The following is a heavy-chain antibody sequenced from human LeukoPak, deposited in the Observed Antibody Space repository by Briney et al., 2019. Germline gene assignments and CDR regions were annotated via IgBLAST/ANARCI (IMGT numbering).Heavy chain of an antibody. D-gene: IGHD3-10*01. V-gene: IGHV4-59*12. CDR3: ARELRNTYYHSIASGAF. CDR1: GGSISYY. CDR2: IYYSGST. Sequence: LETLSLSCTVSGGSISYYWSWIRQPPGKGLEWIGYIYYSGSTNYNPSLKSRVTISVDTSKNQFSLKLTSVTAADTAVYYCARELRNTYYHSIASGAFWGQGTMVSVS. J-gene: IGHJ3*01.